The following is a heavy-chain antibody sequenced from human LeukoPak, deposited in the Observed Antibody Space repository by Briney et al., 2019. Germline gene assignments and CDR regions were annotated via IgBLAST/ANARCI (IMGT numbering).Heavy chain of an antibody. J-gene: IGHJ6*03. Sequence: GASVKVSCKASGGTFSSYAISWVRQAPGQGLEWMGGITPIFGTANYAQKFQGRVTITTDESTSTAYMELSSLRSEDTAVYYCARAFQGFGGYYYYYMDVWGKGTTVTVSS. CDR2: ITPIFGTA. V-gene: IGHV1-69*05. CDR1: GGTFSSYA. CDR3: ARAFQGFGGYYYYYMDV. D-gene: IGHD3-3*01.